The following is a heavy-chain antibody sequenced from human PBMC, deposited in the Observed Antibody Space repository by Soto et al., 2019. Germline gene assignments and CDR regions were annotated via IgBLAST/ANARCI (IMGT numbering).Heavy chain of an antibody. CDR1: GFTFSSYA. Sequence: PGGSLRLSCAASGFTFSSYAMHWVRQAPGKGLEWVAVISYDGSNKYYADSVKGRFTISRDNSKNTLYLQMNSLRAEDTAVYYCARDLRQQLARPFDYWGQGTLVTVSS. CDR2: ISYDGSNK. CDR3: ARDLRQQLARPFDY. J-gene: IGHJ4*02. D-gene: IGHD6-13*01. V-gene: IGHV3-30-3*01.